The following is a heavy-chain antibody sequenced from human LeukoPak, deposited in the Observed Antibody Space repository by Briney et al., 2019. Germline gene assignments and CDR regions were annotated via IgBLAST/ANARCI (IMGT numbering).Heavy chain of an antibody. CDR2: IRYDGSNK. J-gene: IGHJ6*03. CDR3: AMARPMGGYYYYYMDV. D-gene: IGHD6-6*01. CDR1: GFTFSSYG. V-gene: IGHV3-30*02. Sequence: GGSLRLSCAASGFTFSSYGMHWVRQAPGKGLEWVAFIRYDGSNKYYADSVKGRFTISRDNSKNTLYLQMNSLRAEDTAVYYCAMARPMGGYYYYYMDVWGKGTTVTVSS.